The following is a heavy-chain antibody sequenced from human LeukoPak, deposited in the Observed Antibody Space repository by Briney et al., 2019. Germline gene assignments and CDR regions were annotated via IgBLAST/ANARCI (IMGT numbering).Heavy chain of an antibody. CDR3: ARLKWLRINWFDP. V-gene: IGHV4-34*01. CDR1: GGSISSYY. CDR2: INHSGST. Sequence: SETLSLTCTVSGGSISSYYWSWIRQPPGKGLEWIGEINHSGSTNYNPSLKSRVTISVDTSKNQFSLKLSSVTAADTAVYYCARLKWLRINWFDPWGQGTLVTVSS. J-gene: IGHJ5*02. D-gene: IGHD5-12*01.